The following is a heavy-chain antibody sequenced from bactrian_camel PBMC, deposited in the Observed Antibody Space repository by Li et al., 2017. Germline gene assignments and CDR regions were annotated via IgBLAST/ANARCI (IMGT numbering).Heavy chain of an antibody. CDR1: EFTFSSCD. D-gene: IGHD1*01. CDR2: INSDGGFT. J-gene: IGHJ4*01. V-gene: IGHV3S40*01. Sequence: VQLVESGGGLVQPGGSLKLSCAASEFTFSSCDINWVRQAPGKGLEWVSAINSDGGFTYYADSVKGRITISRDNAKNTLYLQMNSLKTDDTALYYCEIGDYATGRVRTHGTQVTVS.